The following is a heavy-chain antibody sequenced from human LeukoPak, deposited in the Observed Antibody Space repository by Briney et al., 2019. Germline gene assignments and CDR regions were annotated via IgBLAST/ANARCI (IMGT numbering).Heavy chain of an antibody. CDR3: ARLGRRFWSGYYFDY. D-gene: IGHD3-3*01. V-gene: IGHV4-34*01. CDR2: INHGGST. Sequence: SETLSLSCAVYGGSFSGYYWSWIRQPPGKGLEWIGEINHGGSTNYNPSLKSRVTISVDTSKNQFSLKLSSVTAADTAVYYCARLGRRFWSGYYFDYWGQGTLVTVSS. CDR1: GGSFSGYY. J-gene: IGHJ4*02.